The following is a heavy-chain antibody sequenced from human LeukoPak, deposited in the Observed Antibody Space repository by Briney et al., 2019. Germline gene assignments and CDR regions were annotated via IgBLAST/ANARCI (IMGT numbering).Heavy chain of an antibody. CDR1: GFTFSIYW. Sequence: GGSLRLSCAASGFTFSIYWMSWVRQAPGKGLEWVANIKQDGSEKYYVDSVKGRFTISRDNAKNSLYLQMNSLRAEDTAVYYCASLPDYDSDAFDIWGQGTMVTVSS. J-gene: IGHJ3*02. D-gene: IGHD3-22*01. CDR2: IKQDGSEK. V-gene: IGHV3-7*01. CDR3: ASLPDYDSDAFDI.